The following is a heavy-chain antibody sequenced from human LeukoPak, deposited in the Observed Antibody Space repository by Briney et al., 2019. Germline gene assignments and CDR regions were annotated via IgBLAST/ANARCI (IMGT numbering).Heavy chain of an antibody. CDR2: ISSSGSTI. Sequence: GGSLRLSCAASGFTFSDYYMSWIRQAPGKGLEWVSYISSSGSTIYYADSVKGRFTISRDNDKNSLYLQMNSLRAEDTAVYYCATSATGDYYYGMDVWGQGTTVTVSS. V-gene: IGHV3-11*01. CDR3: ATSATGDYYYGMDV. CDR1: GFTFSDYY. J-gene: IGHJ6*02. D-gene: IGHD3-10*01.